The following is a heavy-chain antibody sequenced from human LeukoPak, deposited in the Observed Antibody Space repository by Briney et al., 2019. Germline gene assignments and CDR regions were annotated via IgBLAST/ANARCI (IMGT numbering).Heavy chain of an antibody. J-gene: IGHJ4*02. D-gene: IGHD3-10*01. CDR2: IYYTGNT. CDR1: GVSISSSNSY. CDR3: ARDQYYYGSGSYGLDY. V-gene: IGHV4-39*07. Sequence: SETLSLTCTVSGVSISSSNSYWGWIRQPPGKGLEWIGSIYYTGNTYYNPSLKSRVTMSVDTSENQFSLKLSSVTAADTAVYYCARDQYYYGSGSYGLDYWGQGTLVTVSS.